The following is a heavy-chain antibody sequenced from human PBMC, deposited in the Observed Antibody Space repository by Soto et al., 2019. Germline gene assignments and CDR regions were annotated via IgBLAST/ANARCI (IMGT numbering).Heavy chain of an antibody. D-gene: IGHD5-18*01. CDR2: IYYSGST. J-gene: IGHJ4*02. CDR1: GGSISSGDDY. V-gene: IGHV4-30-4*01. Sequence: PSETLSLTCTVSGGSISSGDDYWSWIRQPPGKGLEWIGYIYYSGSTYYNPSLKSRVTISVDTSKNQFSLKLSSVTAADTAVYYCARDRGYSYGYFDYWGQGTLVTVSS. CDR3: ARDRGYSYGYFDY.